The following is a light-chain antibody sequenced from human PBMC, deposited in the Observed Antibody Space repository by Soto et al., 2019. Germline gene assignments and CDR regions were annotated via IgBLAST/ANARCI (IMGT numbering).Light chain of an antibody. CDR2: GNS. CDR1: SFNIGAGYD. CDR3: QSYDSSLKVV. Sequence: QSVLTQPPSVSGAPGQRVTISCTGSSFNIGAGYDVHWYQQLPGTAPKLLIYGNSNRPSGVPDRFSGSKSGTSASLAITGLQAEDEADYYCQSYDSSLKVVFGGGTKVTVL. V-gene: IGLV1-40*01. J-gene: IGLJ2*01.